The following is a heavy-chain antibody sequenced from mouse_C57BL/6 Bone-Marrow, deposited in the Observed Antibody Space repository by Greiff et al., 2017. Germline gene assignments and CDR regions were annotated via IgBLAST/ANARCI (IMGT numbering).Heavy chain of an antibody. CDR3: AREGAYYSNYLAWFAY. D-gene: IGHD2-5*01. J-gene: IGHJ3*01. Sequence: QVKLQPSGAELARPGASVKLSCKASGYTFTSYGISWVKQRTGQGLEWIGEIYPRSGNPYYNEKFKGKATLTADKSSSTAYMELRSLTSEDSAVYFCAREGAYYSNYLAWFAYWGQGTLVTVSA. CDR1: GYTFTSYG. CDR2: IYPRSGNP. V-gene: IGHV1-81*01.